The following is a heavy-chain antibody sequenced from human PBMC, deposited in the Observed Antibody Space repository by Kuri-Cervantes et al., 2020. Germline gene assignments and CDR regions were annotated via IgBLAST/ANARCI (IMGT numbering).Heavy chain of an antibody. CDR3: AREGGYSGSYEGFDY. CDR2: ISYDGSNK. J-gene: IGHJ4*02. D-gene: IGHD1-26*01. V-gene: IGHV3-30-3*01. CDR1: GFTFSSYA. Sequence: GGSLRLSCAASGFTFSSYAMHWVRQAPGKGLEWVAVISYDGSNKYYADSVKGRFTISRDNSKNTLYLQMNSLRAEDTAVYYCAREGGYSGSYEGFDYWGQGTLVTVSS.